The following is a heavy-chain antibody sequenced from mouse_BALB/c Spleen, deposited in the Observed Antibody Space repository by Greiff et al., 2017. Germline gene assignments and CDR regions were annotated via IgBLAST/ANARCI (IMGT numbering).Heavy chain of an antibody. D-gene: IGHD2-3*01. CDR3: AKGYYADYYAMDY. J-gene: IGHJ4*01. V-gene: IGHV1-4*02. Sequence: VQLQQSAAELARPGASVKMSCKASGYTFTSYTMHWVKQRPGQGLEWIGYINPSSGYTEYNQKFKDKTTLTADKSSSTAYMQLSSLTSEDSAVYYCAKGYYADYYAMDYWGQGTSVTVSS. CDR1: GYTFTSYT. CDR2: INPSSGYT.